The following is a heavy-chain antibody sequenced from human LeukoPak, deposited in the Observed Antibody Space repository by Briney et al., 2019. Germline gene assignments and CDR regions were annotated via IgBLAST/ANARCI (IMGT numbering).Heavy chain of an antibody. CDR1: GGIFSSYA. CDR2: IIPILGIA. J-gene: IGHJ4*02. Sequence: SVKVSCKASGGIFSSYALSWVRQAPGQGLEWMGRIIPILGIANYAQKFQGRVTITADKSTSTAYMDLSSLRSEDTAVYYCARDLPPYYFDYWGQGTLVTVSS. V-gene: IGHV1-69*04. CDR3: ARDLPPYYFDY.